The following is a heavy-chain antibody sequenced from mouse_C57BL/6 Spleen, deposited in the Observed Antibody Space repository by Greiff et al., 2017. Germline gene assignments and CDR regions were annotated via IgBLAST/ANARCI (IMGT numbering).Heavy chain of an antibody. CDR2: IDPEDGET. V-gene: IGHV14-2*01. J-gene: IGHJ4*01. D-gene: IGHD3-2*02. CDR3: ASGAAQATGYAMDY. CDR1: GFNIKDYY. Sequence: VQLQQSGAELVKPGASVKLSCTASGFNIKDYYMHWVKQRAEQGLEWIGRIDPEDGETKYAPKFQGKATITVDTSSNTAYLQLSSLTSEDTAVYYCASGAAQATGYAMDYWGQGTSVTVSS.